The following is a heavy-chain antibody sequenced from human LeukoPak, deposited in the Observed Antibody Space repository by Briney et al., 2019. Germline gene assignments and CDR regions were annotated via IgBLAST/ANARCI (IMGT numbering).Heavy chain of an antibody. Sequence: GGSLRLSCAASGFTFSSYAMSWVRQAPGKGLEWISGISGSGGSTYYADSEKGRFTISRDNYKNTMYLKMNHLRAEDTDVYYCAKEGSSTSCYGPRCGMDVWGQGTTVTVSS. CDR3: AKEGSSTSCYGPRCGMDV. D-gene: IGHD2-2*01. CDR2: ISGSGGST. J-gene: IGHJ6*02. CDR1: GFTFSSYA. V-gene: IGHV3-23*01.